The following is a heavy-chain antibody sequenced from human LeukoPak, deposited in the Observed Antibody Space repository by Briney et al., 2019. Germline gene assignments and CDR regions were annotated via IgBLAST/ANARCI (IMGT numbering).Heavy chain of an antibody. J-gene: IGHJ3*02. CDR3: ARQARENIVVDKGGAFDI. V-gene: IGHV1-18*01. Sequence: ASVKVSCKTSGYTFTSQGMSWVRQAPGQGLEWMGCISPCNGDTNYSQELQGRVTITTDTSTSTAYMELSSLRSDDTAVYYCARQARENIVVDKGGAFDIWGQGTMVTVSS. D-gene: IGHD5-12*01. CDR2: ISPCNGDT. CDR1: GYTFTSQG.